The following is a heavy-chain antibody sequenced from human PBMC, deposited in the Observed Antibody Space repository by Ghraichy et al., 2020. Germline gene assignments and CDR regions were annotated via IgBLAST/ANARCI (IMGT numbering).Heavy chain of an antibody. CDR3: ARQRSGDSVRFDY. CDR2: IYYSGTT. J-gene: IGHJ4*02. D-gene: IGHD6-13*01. V-gene: IGHV4-59*01. CDR1: GVSIRTYY. Sequence: SETLSLTCSVSGVSIRTYYWGWIRQPPGGRLECIGDIYYSGTTTYNPSLKSRVTLSVDTSKNQFSLKMTSVTAADTAVYYCARQRSGDSVRFDYWGRGTLVTVSS.